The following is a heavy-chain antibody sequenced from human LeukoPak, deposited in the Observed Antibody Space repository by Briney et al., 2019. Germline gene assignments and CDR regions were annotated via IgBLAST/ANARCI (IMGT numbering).Heavy chain of an antibody. D-gene: IGHD3-22*01. V-gene: IGHV3-23*01. Sequence: PGGSLRLSCAASGFTFSSHAMTWVRQASGKGLEWVSSIRGSGGNTYYADSVKGRFTISRDNFQNTLYLQMNSLRAEDTAVYYCAKDYYGSSIFSAPHLFACWGQGTLVTVSS. CDR3: AKDYYGSSIFSAPHLFAC. CDR1: GFTFSSHA. CDR2: IRGSGGNT. J-gene: IGHJ4*02.